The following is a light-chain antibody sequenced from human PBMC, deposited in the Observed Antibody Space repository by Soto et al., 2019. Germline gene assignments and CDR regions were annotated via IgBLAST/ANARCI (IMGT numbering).Light chain of an antibody. V-gene: IGKV3-15*01. CDR1: QSVSSN. CDR2: GAT. J-gene: IGKJ1*01. CDR3: QHYRNWPPWT. Sequence: EIVMTQSPATLSVSPGDRVTLSCRASQSVSSNLAWYQQKPGQPPRLFIYGATSRATGAPARFSGSRSGTEFTLTISGLQSEDVAVYYCQHYRNWPPWTFGQGTKVEIK.